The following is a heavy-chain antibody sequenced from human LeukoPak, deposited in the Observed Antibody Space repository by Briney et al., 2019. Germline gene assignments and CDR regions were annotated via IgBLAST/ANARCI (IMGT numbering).Heavy chain of an antibody. D-gene: IGHD3-22*01. Sequence: GSSVKVSCKASGGTFSSYAISWVRQAPGQGLEWMGGIIPIFGTANYAQKFQGRVTITADESTSTAYMELSSLRSEDTAVYYCARDRGYYYDSSGYYPCNWFDPWGQGTLVTVSS. CDR1: GGTFSSYA. J-gene: IGHJ5*02. CDR3: ARDRGYYYDSSGYYPCNWFDP. CDR2: IIPIFGTA. V-gene: IGHV1-69*01.